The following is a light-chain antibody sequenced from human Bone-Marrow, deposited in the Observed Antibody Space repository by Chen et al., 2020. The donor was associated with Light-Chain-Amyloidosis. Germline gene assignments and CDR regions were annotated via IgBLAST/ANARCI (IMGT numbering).Light chain of an antibody. J-gene: IGLJ1*01. CDR1: SSNIGITY. V-gene: IGLV1-47*01. Sequence: QSVLPHPPSASGTPGQRLPISCSGASSNIGITYVYWYQHFPGATPTLLIHRNNQRPSGVPDRFSASKSGTSAFLAISGLRSEDEADYYCAAWDGSMSGYVFGTGTKVIVL. CDR2: RNN. CDR3: AAWDGSMSGYV.